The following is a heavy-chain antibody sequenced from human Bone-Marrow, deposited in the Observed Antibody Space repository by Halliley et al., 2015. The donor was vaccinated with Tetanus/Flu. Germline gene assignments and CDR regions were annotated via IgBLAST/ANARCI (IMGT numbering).Heavy chain of an antibody. CDR2: IYNSGII. CDR1: GGTVSSGVYY. D-gene: IGHD2-8*01. CDR3: AVDQDVLMPAALRICYCGLDV. Sequence: TLSLTCTVSGGTVSSGVYYWSWIRQPPGKGLEWIGYIYNSGIINYNPSLKSRVTISVDTSTNQFSLKLTSVTAADTAVYYCAVDQDVLMPAALRICYCGLDVWGQGTTVTVPS. J-gene: IGHJ6*02. V-gene: IGHV4-61*08.